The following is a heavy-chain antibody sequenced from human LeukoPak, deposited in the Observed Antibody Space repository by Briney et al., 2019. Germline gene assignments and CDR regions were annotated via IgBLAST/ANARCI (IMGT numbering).Heavy chain of an antibody. CDR1: GFTFSSYS. D-gene: IGHD2-2*01. CDR2: ISSSSTI. CDR3: ARDRRDIVVVPAAIGDY. J-gene: IGHJ4*02. Sequence: GGSLRLSCAASGFTFSSYSMNWVRQAPGKGLEWVSYISSSSTIYYADSVKGRFTISRDNAKNSLYLQMNSLRAEDTAVYYCARDRRDIVVVPAAIGDYWGQGTLVTVSS. V-gene: IGHV3-48*01.